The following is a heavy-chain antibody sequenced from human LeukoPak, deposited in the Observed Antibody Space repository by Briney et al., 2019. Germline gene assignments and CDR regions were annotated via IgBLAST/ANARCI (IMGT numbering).Heavy chain of an antibody. J-gene: IGHJ6*02. D-gene: IGHD4-17*01. CDR2: IYYSGST. V-gene: IGHV4-39*01. Sequence: SETLSLTCTVSGGSISSSSYYWGWIRQPPGKGLEWIGSIYYSGSTYYNPSLKSRVTISVDTSKNQFSLKLSSVTAADTAVYYCARHGDYYYGMDVRGQGTTVTVSS. CDR3: ARHGDYYYGMDV. CDR1: GGSISSSSYY.